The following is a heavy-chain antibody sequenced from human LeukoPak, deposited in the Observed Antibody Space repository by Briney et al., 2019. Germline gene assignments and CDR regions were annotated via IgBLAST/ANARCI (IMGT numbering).Heavy chain of an antibody. CDR1: GGTFSSYA. CDR2: IIPIFGTT. Sequence: GASVKVSCKASGGTFSSYAISWVRQAPGQGLEWMGGIIPIFGTTNYAPKFQGRVTFTADESTSTVYMELSSLRSEDTAVYYCARSGPRYSDAFDIWGQGTMVTVSS. J-gene: IGHJ3*02. CDR3: ARSGPRYSDAFDI. D-gene: IGHD2-15*01. V-gene: IGHV1-69*13.